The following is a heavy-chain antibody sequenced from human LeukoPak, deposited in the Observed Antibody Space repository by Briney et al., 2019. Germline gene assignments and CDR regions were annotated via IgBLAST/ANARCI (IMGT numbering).Heavy chain of an antibody. CDR1: GGSLSGYY. D-gene: IGHD3-10*01. CDR2: INHGGST. V-gene: IGHV4-34*01. J-gene: IGHJ5*02. CDR3: ARGRGSGSYRP. Sequence: SSETLSLTCAVYGGSLSGYYWSWIRQPPGKGLEWIGEINHGGSTNYNPSLKSRVTISVDTSKNQFSLKLSSVTAADTAVYYCARGRGSGSYRPWGQGTLVTVSS.